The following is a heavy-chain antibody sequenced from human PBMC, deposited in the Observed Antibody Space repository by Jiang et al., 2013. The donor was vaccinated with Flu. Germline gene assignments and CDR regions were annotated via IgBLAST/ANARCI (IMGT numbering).Heavy chain of an antibody. J-gene: IGHJ5*02. CDR1: GGSISSYY. CDR3: ARSPYDILTGYYRNWFDP. V-gene: IGHV4-59*01. Sequence: LLKPSETLSLTCTVSGGSISSYYWSWIRQPPGKGLEWIGYIYYSGSTNYNPSLKSRVTISVDTSKNQFSLKLSSVTAADTAVYYCARSPYDILTGYYRNWFDPWGQGTLVTVSS. CDR2: IYYSGST. D-gene: IGHD3-9*01.